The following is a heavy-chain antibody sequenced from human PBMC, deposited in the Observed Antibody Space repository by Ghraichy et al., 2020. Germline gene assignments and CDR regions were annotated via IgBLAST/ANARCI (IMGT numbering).Heavy chain of an antibody. CDR3: AKGLYYNDNIPFDY. CDR1: GFSFSSYG. Sequence: GGSLRLSCAASGFSFSSYGMSWVRQAPGKGLEWVSTISGSGGSTFYADSVKGRFTISRDNSENTLYLQMNSLRAEDTAVYYCAKGLYYNDNIPFDYWGQGTLVTVSS. CDR2: ISGSGGST. J-gene: IGHJ4*02. V-gene: IGHV3-23*01. D-gene: IGHD3-22*01.